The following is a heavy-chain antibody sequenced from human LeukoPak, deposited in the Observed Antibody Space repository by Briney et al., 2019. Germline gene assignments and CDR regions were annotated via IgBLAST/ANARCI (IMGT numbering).Heavy chain of an antibody. CDR2: VNSDGSST. CDR3: ARGSTQYSSGWYGLDY. CDR1: GFTFSSYW. J-gene: IGHJ4*02. V-gene: IGHV3-74*01. Sequence: PGGSPRLSCAASGFTFSSYWMHWVRQAPGKGLVWVSRVNSDGSSTTYADSVKGRFTISRDNAKNTLYLQMNSLRAEDTAVYYCARGSTQYSSGWYGLDYWGQGTLVTVSS. D-gene: IGHD6-19*01.